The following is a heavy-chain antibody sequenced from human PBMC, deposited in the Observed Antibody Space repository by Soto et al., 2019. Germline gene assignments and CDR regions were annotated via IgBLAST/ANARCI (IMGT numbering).Heavy chain of an antibody. D-gene: IGHD3-10*01. Sequence: SETLSLTCTVSGVSLSRGAYYLSWLRQHPGKGLEWIGEIYHSGSTNYNPSLKSRVTISVDKSKNQFSLQLSSMTAADTAVYYCAAHSGSTYGPLDIWGQGTMVTVSS. J-gene: IGHJ3*02. CDR1: GVSLSRGAYY. CDR3: AAHSGSTYGPLDI. V-gene: IGHV4-39*07. CDR2: IYHSGST.